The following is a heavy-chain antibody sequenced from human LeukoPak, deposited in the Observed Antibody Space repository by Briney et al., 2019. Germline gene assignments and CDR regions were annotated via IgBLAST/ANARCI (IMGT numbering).Heavy chain of an antibody. D-gene: IGHD4-17*01. J-gene: IGHJ2*01. V-gene: IGHV4-39*01. CDR1: GGAISSSSHY. Sequence: SETLSLTCTVSGGAISSSSHYWGWIRQPPGKGLEWIGSIYHSGSTVYNPSLKSRVAISVDTSRNQFSLKLNSVTASDTAVYYCARNTTVTDWYFDLWGRSTLVTVSS. CDR2: IYHSGST. CDR3: ARNTTVTDWYFDL.